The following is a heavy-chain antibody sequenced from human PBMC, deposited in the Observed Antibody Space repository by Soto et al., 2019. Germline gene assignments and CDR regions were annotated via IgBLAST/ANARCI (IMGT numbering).Heavy chain of an antibody. J-gene: IGHJ4*02. CDR2: IYYSGST. CDR3: ARATTVTTFDY. Sequence: SETLSLTCTVSGGSISSGGYYWSWIRQHPGKGLEWIGYIYYSGSTYYNPSLKSRVTISVVTSKNQFSLKLSSVTAADTAVYYCARATTVTTFDYWGQGTLVTVSS. V-gene: IGHV4-31*03. D-gene: IGHD4-17*01. CDR1: GGSISSGGYY.